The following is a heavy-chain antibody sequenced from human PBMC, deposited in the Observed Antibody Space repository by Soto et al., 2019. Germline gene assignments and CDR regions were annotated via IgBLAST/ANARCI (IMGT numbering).Heavy chain of an antibody. CDR3: ARGFAYSNYWSGSLYPYYYYYMDV. CDR1: GYRYTSYA. V-gene: IGHV1-8*02. D-gene: IGHD4-4*01. J-gene: IGHJ6*03. Sequence: ASVKVSCKASGYRYTSYAINWVRQSTEQGLERMGWMNPNSGNTGYAQKFQGRVTMTRNTSISTAYTELSSLRSEDTAVYYCARGFAYSNYWSGSLYPYYYYYMDVWGKGTTVTVSS. CDR2: MNPNSGNT.